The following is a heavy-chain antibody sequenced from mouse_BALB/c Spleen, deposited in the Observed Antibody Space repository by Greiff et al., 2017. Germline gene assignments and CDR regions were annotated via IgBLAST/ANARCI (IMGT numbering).Heavy chain of an antibody. Sequence: QVQLQQSGAELARPGASVKMSCKASGYTFTSYTMHWVKQRPGQGLEWIGYINPSSGYTNYNQKFKDKATLTADKSSSTAYMQLSSLTSEDSAVYYCASDGYHAGFAYWGQGTLVTVSA. J-gene: IGHJ3*01. CDR1: GYTFTSYT. CDR2: INPSSGYT. V-gene: IGHV1-4*01. D-gene: IGHD2-3*01. CDR3: ASDGYHAGFAY.